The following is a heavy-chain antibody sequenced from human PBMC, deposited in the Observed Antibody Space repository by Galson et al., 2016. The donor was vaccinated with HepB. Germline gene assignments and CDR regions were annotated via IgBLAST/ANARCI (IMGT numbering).Heavy chain of an antibody. CDR2: IYPRDSDT. D-gene: IGHD2-2*01. J-gene: IGHJ4*02. CDR3: ARHSRDERYLSRTSCPNFDS. Sequence: QSGADVTKPGESLKISCKASGHTFGTYWIGWVRQMPGKGLEWMGIIYPRDSDTRHSPSFQGHVTISADKSISTAYLQWSSLKASDTAIYYCARHSRDERYLSRTSCPNFDSWGQGTLVTVSS. CDR1: GHTFGTYW. V-gene: IGHV5-51*01.